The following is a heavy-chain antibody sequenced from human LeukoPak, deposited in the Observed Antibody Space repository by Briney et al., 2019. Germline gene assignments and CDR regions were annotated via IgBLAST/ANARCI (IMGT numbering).Heavy chain of an antibody. V-gene: IGHV3-7*01. J-gene: IGHJ3*02. CDR2: IKQDGSEK. D-gene: IGHD6-19*01. CDR3: ARNEPGIAVAAVDAFDI. CDR1: GFTFSSYW. Sequence: GGSLRLSCAASGFTFSSYWMSWVRQAPGEGLEWVANIKQDGSEKYYVDSVKGRFTISRDNAKNSLYLQMNSLRAEGTAVYYCARNEPGIAVAAVDAFDIWGQGTMVTVSS.